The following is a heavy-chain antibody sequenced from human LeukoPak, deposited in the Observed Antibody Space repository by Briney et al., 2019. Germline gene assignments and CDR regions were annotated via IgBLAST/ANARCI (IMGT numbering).Heavy chain of an antibody. Sequence: GGSLRLSCAASGFTFSDYYMSWIRQAPGKGLEWVSYISSSGSTIYYADSVKGRFSIARDNAENSVYLEMNSLRADDTAVYYCARSARLMKGVVEVTALDDWGQGTLVTVSS. D-gene: IGHD3-3*01. V-gene: IGHV3-11*04. CDR1: GFTFSDYY. CDR3: ARSARLMKGVVEVTALDD. J-gene: IGHJ4*02. CDR2: ISSSGSTI.